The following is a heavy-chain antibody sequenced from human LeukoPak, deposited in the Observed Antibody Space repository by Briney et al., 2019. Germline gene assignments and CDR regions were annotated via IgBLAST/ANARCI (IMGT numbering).Heavy chain of an antibody. CDR1: GYTFTSYD. D-gene: IGHD3-16*02. CDR2: MNPNSGNT. J-gene: IGHJ6*03. CDR3: ARTDYDYVWGSYRYYYYYMDV. V-gene: IGHV1-8*01. Sequence: ASVKVSCKASGYTFTSYDINWVRQATGQGLEWMGWMNPNSGNTGYAQKFQGIVTMTRNTSISTAYMELSSLRSEDTAVYYCARTDYDYVWGSYRYYYYYMDVWGKGTTVTVSS.